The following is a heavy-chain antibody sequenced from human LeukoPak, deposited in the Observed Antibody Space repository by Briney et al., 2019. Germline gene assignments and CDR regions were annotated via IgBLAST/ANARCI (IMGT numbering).Heavy chain of an antibody. V-gene: IGHV3-74*01. CDR2: INSDGSST. CDR3: AREGYYYDSSGYSYYFDY. D-gene: IGHD3-22*01. CDR1: GFTFSSYV. Sequence: PGGSLRLSCAASGFTFSSYVMNWVRQAPGKGLVWVSRINSDGSSTSYADSVKGRFTISRDNAKNTLYLQMNSLRAEDTAVYYCAREGYYYDSSGYSYYFDYWGQGTLVTVSS. J-gene: IGHJ4*02.